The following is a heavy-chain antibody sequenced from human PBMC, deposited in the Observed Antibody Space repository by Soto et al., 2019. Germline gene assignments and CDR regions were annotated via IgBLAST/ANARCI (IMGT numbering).Heavy chain of an antibody. V-gene: IGHV3-13*01. Sequence: EVQLVESGGGLVQPGGSLRLSCPASGFTFSSYDRHWVRQATGKGLEWVSAIGSAGDTYYPGSVKGRFTISRETAKNSLHLKMNSLGAGETAVYYCARSEYSSSCGLDYWGQGTLVTVSS. D-gene: IGHD6-6*01. CDR2: IGSAGDT. J-gene: IGHJ4*02. CDR1: GFTFSSYD. CDR3: ARSEYSSSCGLDY.